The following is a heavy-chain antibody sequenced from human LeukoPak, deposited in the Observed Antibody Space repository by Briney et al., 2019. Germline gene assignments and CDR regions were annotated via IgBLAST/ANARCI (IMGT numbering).Heavy chain of an antibody. D-gene: IGHD4-17*01. CDR2: INPSGGST. Sequence: ASVKVSCKASGYTFTSYYMHWVRQAPGQGLEWMGIINPSGGSTSYAQKFQGRVTMTRDMSTSTVYMELSSLRSEDTAVYYCARDFIDYGDYAGYYYYYHMDVWGKGTTVTVSS. J-gene: IGHJ6*03. CDR3: ARDFIDYGDYAGYYYYYHMDV. V-gene: IGHV1-46*01. CDR1: GYTFTSYY.